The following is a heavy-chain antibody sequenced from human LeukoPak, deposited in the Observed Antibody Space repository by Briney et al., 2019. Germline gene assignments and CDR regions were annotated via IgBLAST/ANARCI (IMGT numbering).Heavy chain of an antibody. CDR3: AKPRGYYYYYGMDV. V-gene: IGHV3-23*01. J-gene: IGHJ6*02. Sequence: AGGSLRLSCAASGFTFSSYAMSWVRQAPGKGLEWVSAISGSGGSTYYADSVKGRFTISRDNSKNTLYLQMNSLRAEDTAVYYCAKPRGYYYYYGMDVWGQGTTVTVSS. CDR2: ISGSGGST. CDR1: GFTFSSYA. D-gene: IGHD3-10*01.